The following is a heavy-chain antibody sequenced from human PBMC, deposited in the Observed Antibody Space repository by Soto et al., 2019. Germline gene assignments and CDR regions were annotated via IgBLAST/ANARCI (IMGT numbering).Heavy chain of an antibody. CDR3: ARHGERTIRSLNWFDT. CDR1: GGSISSSNYL. Sequence: PSETLSLTCTVSGGSISSSNYLWGWIRQTPGKGLEWIGSMYYSGSTYYNPSLKSRVTISVDTSKNQFSLKLSSVTAADTAMYYCARHGERTIRSLNWFDTWGQGTLVTVS. D-gene: IGHD4-17*01. CDR2: MYYSGST. V-gene: IGHV4-39*01. J-gene: IGHJ5*02.